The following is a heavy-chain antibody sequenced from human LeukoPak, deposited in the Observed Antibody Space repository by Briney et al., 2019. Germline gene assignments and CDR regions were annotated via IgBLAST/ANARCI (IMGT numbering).Heavy chain of an antibody. Sequence: PSQTLSLTCTVSGGSISICSDYWTWIRQPAGAGLDWIWRIYTSGSTNYNPSLKSRVTISLDTSKNQFSLQLSSVTAEDTAMYYCAREEISHLLGYYYYMDVWGKGTTVTISS. CDR1: GGSISICSDY. D-gene: IGHD3-16*01. V-gene: IGHV4-61*02. CDR2: IYTSGST. J-gene: IGHJ6*03. CDR3: AREEISHLLGYYYYMDV.